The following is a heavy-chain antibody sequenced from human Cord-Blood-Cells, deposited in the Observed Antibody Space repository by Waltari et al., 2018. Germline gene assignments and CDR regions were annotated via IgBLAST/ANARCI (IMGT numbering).Heavy chain of an antibody. D-gene: IGHD6-13*01. CDR3: ARGVSSSWYWYFDL. CDR2: MNPNSGNT. V-gene: IGHV1-8*01. J-gene: IGHJ2*01. CDR1: GYTFTSYD. Sequence: QVQLVQSGAEVKKPGAPVKVSCKASGYTFTSYDITWVLPATGQGLEWMGWMNPNSGNTGYAQKFQGRVTMTRNTSISTAYMELSSLRSEDTAVYYCARGVSSSWYWYFDLWGRGTLVTVSS.